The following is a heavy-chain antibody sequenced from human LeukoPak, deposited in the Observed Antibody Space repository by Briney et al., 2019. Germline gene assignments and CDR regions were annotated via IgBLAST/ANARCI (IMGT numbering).Heavy chain of an antibody. J-gene: IGHJ4*02. CDR3: ATRYSSSWPSFDY. V-gene: IGHV3-7*01. CDR1: GFTFNRYW. CDR2: IKQDGSEK. Sequence: GGSLRLSCAASGFTFNRYWMSWVRQAPGKGLEWVANIKQDGSEKYYVDSVKGRFTISRDNAKDSLYLQMNSLRAEDTAVYYCATRYSSSWPSFDYWGQGTLVTVSS. D-gene: IGHD6-13*01.